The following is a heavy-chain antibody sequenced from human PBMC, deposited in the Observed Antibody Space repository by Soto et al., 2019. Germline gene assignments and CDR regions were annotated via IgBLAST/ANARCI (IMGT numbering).Heavy chain of an antibody. D-gene: IGHD3-10*01. CDR2: IYYSGST. CDR1: GGSISSSSYY. V-gene: IGHV4-39*01. Sequence: PSETLSLTCTVSGGSISSSSYYWGWIRQPPGKGLEWIGSIYYSGSTYYNPSLKSRVTISVDTSKNQFSLKLSSVTAADTAVYYCARQGGHYYGSGLDYYYYYMDVWGKGTTVTVSS. J-gene: IGHJ6*03. CDR3: ARQGGHYYGSGLDYYYYYMDV.